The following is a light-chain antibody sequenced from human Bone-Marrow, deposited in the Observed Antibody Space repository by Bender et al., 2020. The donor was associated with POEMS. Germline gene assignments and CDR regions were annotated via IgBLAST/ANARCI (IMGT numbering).Light chain of an antibody. CDR2: GDI. J-gene: IGLJ3*02. CDR1: NIESKS. CDR3: QVWDRSDDNWV. Sequence: SYVLTQPPSVSVAPGQTATISCGGDNIESKSVHWYHQKPGQAPVLVVYGDIDRPSGIPERFSGSNSGNTATLTIRRVEAGDEADYYCQVWDRSDDNWVFGGGTKVTVL. V-gene: IGLV3-21*02.